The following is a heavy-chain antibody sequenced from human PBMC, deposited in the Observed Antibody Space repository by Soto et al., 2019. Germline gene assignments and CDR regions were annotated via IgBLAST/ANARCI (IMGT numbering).Heavy chain of an antibody. V-gene: IGHV4-31*02. Sequence: LCGGSISSGGYYWSWIRQHPGKGLEWIGYIYYSGSTYYNPSLKSRVTISVDTSKNQFSLKLSSVTAADTAVYYCARTSWGPVANFDYWGQGTLVTVSS. CDR1: GGSISSGGYY. D-gene: IGHD2-21*01. CDR2: IYYSGST. CDR3: ARTSWGPVANFDY. J-gene: IGHJ4*02.